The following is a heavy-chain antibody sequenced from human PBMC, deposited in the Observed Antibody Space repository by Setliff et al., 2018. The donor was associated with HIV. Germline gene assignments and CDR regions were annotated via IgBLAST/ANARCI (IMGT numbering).Heavy chain of an antibody. Sequence: GASVKVSCKASGYSFSKYGISWVRQAPGQGLEWMGWLNPNSHNTGYAQKFQGRVAMTWDTSISTAYMVLSNLKSDDTAGYFCARVPYRSAWFSGGHDAFDIWGQGTMVTVSS. V-gene: IGHV1-8*01. D-gene: IGHD6-19*01. CDR1: GYSFSKYG. CDR2: LNPNSHNT. J-gene: IGHJ3*02. CDR3: ARVPYRSAWFSGGHDAFDI.